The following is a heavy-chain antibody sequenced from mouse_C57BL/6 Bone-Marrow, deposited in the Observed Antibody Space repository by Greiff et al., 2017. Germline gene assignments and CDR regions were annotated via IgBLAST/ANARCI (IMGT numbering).Heavy chain of an antibody. J-gene: IGHJ3*01. Sequence: EVQLQQSGAELVRPGASVKLSCTASGFTITDDYMHWVKQRPEQGLEWIGWIDPDNGDTEYASKFQGKATITADTSSNTAYLQLSSLTSEDTAVYYCTTGYDWFAYWGQGTLVTVSA. D-gene: IGHD2-3*01. V-gene: IGHV14-4*01. CDR2: IDPDNGDT. CDR3: TTGYDWFAY. CDR1: GFTITDDY.